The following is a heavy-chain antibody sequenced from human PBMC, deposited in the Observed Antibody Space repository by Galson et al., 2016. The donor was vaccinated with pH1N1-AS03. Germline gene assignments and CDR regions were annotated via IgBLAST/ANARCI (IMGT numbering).Heavy chain of an antibody. CDR1: GYTFSNYA. D-gene: IGHD4-17*01. J-gene: IGHJ4*02. CDR2: ISAHRGHA. V-gene: IGHV1-18*01. Sequence: SVKVSCKASGYTFSNYAFSWLRQTPGQGLEWMGWISAHRGHASYAQDFQGRVSVTINASTTTTYMELRSLTTDDTAVYFCARDRTTGNETLLYDYWGQGTLLTVSS. CDR3: ARDRTTGNETLLYDY.